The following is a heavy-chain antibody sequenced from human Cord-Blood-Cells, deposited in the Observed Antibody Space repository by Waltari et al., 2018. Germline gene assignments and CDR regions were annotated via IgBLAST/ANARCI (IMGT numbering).Heavy chain of an antibody. V-gene: IGHV4-34*01. J-gene: IGHJ4*02. CDR1: GGSFSGYY. CDR3: ASFPYCSSTSCYDY. D-gene: IGHD2-2*01. CDR2: INHSGST. Sequence: QVQLQQWGAGLLKPSETLSLTCAVYGGSFSGYYWSWIRQPPGKGLEWIGEINHSGSTNSHPSLRSRVTISVDTSKNQFSLKLSSVTAADTAVYYCASFPYCSSTSCYDYWGQGTLVTVSS.